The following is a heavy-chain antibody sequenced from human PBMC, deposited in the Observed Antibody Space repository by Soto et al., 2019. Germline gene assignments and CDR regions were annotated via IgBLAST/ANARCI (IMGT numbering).Heavy chain of an antibody. Sequence: GSLRLSCAASGFTFISYAMSWVRQAPGKGLEWVSAISGSGGSTYYADSVKGRFTISRDNSKNTLYLQMNSLRAEDTAVYYCAKERYSSSWLQHWGQGTLVTVSS. V-gene: IGHV3-23*01. D-gene: IGHD6-13*01. CDR3: AKERYSSSWLQH. CDR1: GFTFISYA. CDR2: ISGSGGST. J-gene: IGHJ1*01.